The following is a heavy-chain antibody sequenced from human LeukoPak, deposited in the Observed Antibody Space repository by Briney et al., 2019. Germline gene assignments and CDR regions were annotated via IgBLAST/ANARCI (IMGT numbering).Heavy chain of an antibody. CDR1: GGTFSSYA. CDR3: AREIGPDYMDV. Sequence: ASVKVSCKASGGTFSSYAISWVRQAPGRGLEWMGGIIPIFGTANYAQKFQGRVTITADKSTSTAYMELSSLRSEDTAVYYCAREIGPDYMDVWGKGTTVTVSS. V-gene: IGHV1-69*06. CDR2: IIPIFGTA. J-gene: IGHJ6*03.